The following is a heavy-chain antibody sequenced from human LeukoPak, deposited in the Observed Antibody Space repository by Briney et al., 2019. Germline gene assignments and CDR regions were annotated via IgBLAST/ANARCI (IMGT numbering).Heavy chain of an antibody. V-gene: IGHV3-9*01. CDR1: GFTFDDYA. J-gene: IGHJ3*02. CDR2: ISWNSGSI. CDR3: AKVLADYGDYVGAFDI. Sequence: PGGSLRLSCAASGFTFDDYAMHWVRQAPGKGLEWVSGISWNSGSIGYADSVKGRFTISRDNAKNSLYLQMNSLRAEDTALYCCAKVLADYGDYVGAFDIWGQGTMVTVSS. D-gene: IGHD4-17*01.